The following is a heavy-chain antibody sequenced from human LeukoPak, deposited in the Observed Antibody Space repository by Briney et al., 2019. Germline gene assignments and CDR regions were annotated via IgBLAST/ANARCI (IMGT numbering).Heavy chain of an antibody. CDR1: GYTSTSPD. J-gene: IGHJ3*02. CDR2: MNPRDNT. V-gene: IGHV1-8*01. D-gene: IGHD3-3*02. CDR3: ARYTQHYGFDI. Sequence: ASVKVSCKASGYTSTSPDISWVRQATGRGLEWLGWMNPRDNTGYAQKFQGRVTLTRDKSINTAYMELSSLRSEDTAVYYCARYTQHYGFDIWGQGTMVTVSA.